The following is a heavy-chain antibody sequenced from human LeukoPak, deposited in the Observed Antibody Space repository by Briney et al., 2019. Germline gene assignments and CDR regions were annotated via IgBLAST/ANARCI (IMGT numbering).Heavy chain of an antibody. D-gene: IGHD3-22*01. CDR1: GFTFSSYA. V-gene: IGHV3-30*01. Sequence: PGGSLRLSCAASGFTFSSYAMPWVRQAPGKGLEWVAVISYDGSNKYYADSVKGRFTISRDNSKNTLYLQMNSLRAEDTAVYYCARDGDYYDSSGRNWFDPWGQGTLVTVSS. CDR3: ARDGDYYDSSGRNWFDP. CDR2: ISYDGSNK. J-gene: IGHJ5*02.